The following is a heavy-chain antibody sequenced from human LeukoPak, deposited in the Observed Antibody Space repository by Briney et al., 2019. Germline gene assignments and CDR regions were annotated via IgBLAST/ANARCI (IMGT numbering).Heavy chain of an antibody. Sequence: ASVKVSCKASGYTFTGYFIHWVRQAPGQGLEWMGWINPNGGGTNDAQKFQGRVTMTRDTSISTAYMELSRLSSDDTAVYYCARELSGASGSYYEGFDYWGQGTQVTVSS. D-gene: IGHD1-26*01. CDR1: GYTFTGYF. J-gene: IGHJ4*02. CDR3: ARELSGASGSYYEGFDY. V-gene: IGHV1-2*02. CDR2: INPNGGGT.